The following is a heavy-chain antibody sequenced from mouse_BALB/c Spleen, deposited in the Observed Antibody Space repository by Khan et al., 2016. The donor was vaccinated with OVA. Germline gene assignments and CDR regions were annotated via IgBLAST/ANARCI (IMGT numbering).Heavy chain of an antibody. V-gene: IGHV5-17*02. CDR3: ATSYYDWYYFDY. D-gene: IGHD2-4*01. CDR2: ISGDSSTI. CDR1: GFTFSSYG. Sequence: EVELVESGAGLVQPGGSRKLSCAASGFTFSSYGMHWVRQAPAKGLEWVAYISGDSSTIYYADTVKGRFTISRDNPTNTLFLQMTSLMSEDTAMYYCATSYYDWYYFDYWGPGTTLTVSS. J-gene: IGHJ2*01.